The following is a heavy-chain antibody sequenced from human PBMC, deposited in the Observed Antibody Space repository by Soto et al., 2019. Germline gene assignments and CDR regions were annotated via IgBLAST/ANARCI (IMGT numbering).Heavy chain of an antibody. J-gene: IGHJ4*02. D-gene: IGHD3-3*01. CDR1: GYTFTSYD. Sequence: ASVKVSCKASGYTFTSYDINWVRQATGQGLEWMGWMNPNSGNTGYAQKFQGRVTMTRNTSISTAYMELSSLRSEDTAVYYCARQYYDFWSGYPALGYWGQGTLVTVSS. CDR3: ARQYYDFWSGYPALGY. V-gene: IGHV1-8*01. CDR2: MNPNSGNT.